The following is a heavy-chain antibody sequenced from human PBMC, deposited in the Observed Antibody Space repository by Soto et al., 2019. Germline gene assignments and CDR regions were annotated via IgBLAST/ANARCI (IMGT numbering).Heavy chain of an antibody. CDR1: GFTVSSNY. CDR2: IYSGGST. J-gene: IGHJ4*02. V-gene: IGHV3-53*01. CDR3: AGTPYYYDSSGYLSY. D-gene: IGHD3-22*01. Sequence: GGSLRLSCAASGFTVSSNYMSWVRQAPGKGLEWVSVIYSGGSTYYADSVKGRFTISRDNSKNTLYLQMNSLRAEDTAVYYCAGTPYYYDSSGYLSYWGQGTLVTVSS.